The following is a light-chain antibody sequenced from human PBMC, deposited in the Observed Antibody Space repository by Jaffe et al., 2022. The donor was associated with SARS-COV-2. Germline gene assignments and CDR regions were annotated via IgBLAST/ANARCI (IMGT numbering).Light chain of an antibody. V-gene: IGLV3-21*04. J-gene: IGLJ2*01. Sequence: SYVLTQPPSVSVAPGETATISCEGNNIGSKSVHWYLQKPGQAPVLAIYYDSDRPSGIPARFSGSNSGNTATLTISRVEAGDEADYYCQLWDSSSSHVVFGGGTELTVL. CDR2: YDS. CDR1: NIGSKS. CDR3: QLWDSSSSHVV.